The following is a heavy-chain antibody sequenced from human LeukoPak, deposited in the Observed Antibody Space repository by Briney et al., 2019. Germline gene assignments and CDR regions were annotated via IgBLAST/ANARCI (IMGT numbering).Heavy chain of an antibody. Sequence: SETLSLTCTVSGGSISSYYWSWIRQPPGKGLEWIGYIYYSGSTNYNPSLKSRVTISVDTSKNQFSLKLSSVTAADTAVYYCARSGVVVAPFDYWGQGTLATVSS. CDR3: ARSGVVVAPFDY. D-gene: IGHD2-15*01. J-gene: IGHJ4*02. CDR2: IYYSGST. V-gene: IGHV4-59*01. CDR1: GGSISSYY.